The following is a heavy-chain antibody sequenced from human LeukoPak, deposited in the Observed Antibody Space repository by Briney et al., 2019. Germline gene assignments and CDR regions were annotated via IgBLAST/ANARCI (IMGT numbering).Heavy chain of an antibody. CDR3: ARADSRDYYFDY. Sequence: ASVKVSCKASGYTFTSYGISWVRQAPGQGLEWMGWISAYNGNTNYAQKFQGRVTMTRDTSISTAYMELSRLRSDDTAVYYCARADSRDYYFDYWGQGTLVTVSS. J-gene: IGHJ4*02. D-gene: IGHD3-22*01. CDR1: GYTFTSYG. V-gene: IGHV1-18*01. CDR2: ISAYNGNT.